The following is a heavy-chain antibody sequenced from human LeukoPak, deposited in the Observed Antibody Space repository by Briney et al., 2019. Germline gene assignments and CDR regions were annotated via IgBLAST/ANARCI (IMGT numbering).Heavy chain of an antibody. D-gene: IGHD1-1*01. CDR2: ISYDGSNI. CDR3: AKDHFETGTTVWSYYYGMDV. J-gene: IGHJ6*02. V-gene: IGHV3-30*18. CDR1: GFTFSTYG. Sequence: PGRSLRLSCAASGFTFSTYGMHWVRQAPGKGLEWVAVISYDGSNIYYADSVKGRFTISRDNAKNTLYLQMNSLRAEDTAVYYCAKDHFETGTTVWSYYYGMDVWGQGTTVTVSS.